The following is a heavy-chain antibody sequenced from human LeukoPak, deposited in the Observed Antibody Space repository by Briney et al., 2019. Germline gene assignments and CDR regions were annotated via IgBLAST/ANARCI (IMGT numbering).Heavy chain of an antibody. V-gene: IGHV3-23*01. Sequence: GGSLRLSCAASGFTFSSYAMSWVRQAPGKGLECISGFSGSGGSTYYADSVKGRFTISRDNSKNTLYLQMNSLRAEDTAVYYCAKLLYYYDSSQPYWGQGTLVTVSS. CDR1: GFTFSSYA. D-gene: IGHD3-22*01. J-gene: IGHJ4*02. CDR3: AKLLYYYDSSQPY. CDR2: FSGSGGST.